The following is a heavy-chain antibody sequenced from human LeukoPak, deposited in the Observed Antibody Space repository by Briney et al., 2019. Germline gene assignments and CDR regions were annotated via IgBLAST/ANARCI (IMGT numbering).Heavy chain of an antibody. Sequence: SETLSLTCTVSGGSISNYYWSWIRQPPGKGLVWIGYIYSIGSPNYNPSLKSRVTISVDTSKNQFSLKLDSVTAADTAVYYCARDRSRAPHCTSTSCPPFPQYYFDYWGQGTLVTVSS. CDR3: ARDRSRAPHCTSTSCPPFPQYYFDY. CDR1: GGSISNYY. V-gene: IGHV4-59*01. J-gene: IGHJ4*02. CDR2: IYSIGSP. D-gene: IGHD2-2*01.